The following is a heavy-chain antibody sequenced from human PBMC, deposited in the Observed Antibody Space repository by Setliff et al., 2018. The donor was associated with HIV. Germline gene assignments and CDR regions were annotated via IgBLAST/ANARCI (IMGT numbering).Heavy chain of an antibody. D-gene: IGHD3-10*01. Sequence: GGSLRLSCAASGFTLSSYWMHWVRQAPGKGLVWVSRINTDGSGTNYANSVKGRFTISRDNSKNSLYLQMSNLRVDDTAVYYCARWSGRTGGVWGQGTLVTVSS. CDR1: GFTLSSYW. V-gene: IGHV3-74*01. CDR2: INTDGSGT. CDR3: ARWSGRTGGV. J-gene: IGHJ4*02.